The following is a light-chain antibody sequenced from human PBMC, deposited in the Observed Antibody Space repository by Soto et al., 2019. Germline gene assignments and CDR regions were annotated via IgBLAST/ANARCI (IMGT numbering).Light chain of an antibody. CDR2: DVG. J-gene: IGLJ1*01. Sequence: QSALTQPASVSGSPGQSITIACTGTSSDIGGYNFVSWYQQHPGTAPKLLIYDVGNRPSGVSNRFSGSKSGNTASLTISGLQAEDEAHYYCNSYRTVSTYVFGTGTKLTVL. CDR1: SSDIGGYNF. V-gene: IGLV2-14*01. CDR3: NSYRTVSTYV.